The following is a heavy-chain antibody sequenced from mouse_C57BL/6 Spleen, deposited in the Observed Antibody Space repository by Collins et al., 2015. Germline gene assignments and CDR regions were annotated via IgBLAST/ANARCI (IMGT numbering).Heavy chain of an antibody. CDR3: ARLHYYGSSYYAMDY. V-gene: IGHV1-80*01. D-gene: IGHD1-1*01. CDR1: GYAFSSYW. CDR2: IYPGDGDT. J-gene: IGHJ4*01. Sequence: QVQLQQSGAGLVKPGASVKISCKASGYAFSSYWMNWVKQRPGKGLEWIGQIYPGDGDTNYNGKFKGKATLTADKSSSTAYMQLSSLTSEDSAVYFCARLHYYGSSYYAMDYWGQGTSVTVSS.